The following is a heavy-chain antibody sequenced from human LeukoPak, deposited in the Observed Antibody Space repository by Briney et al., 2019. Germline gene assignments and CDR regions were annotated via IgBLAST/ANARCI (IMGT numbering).Heavy chain of an antibody. D-gene: IGHD6-13*01. CDR1: GFTFSDYW. Sequence: GGSLRLSCVASGFTFSDYWMSWVRQPPGKGLEWVATIKQDGGEEYYMDSVKGRFIISRDNAENSLDLQMNSLRAEDTAVYYCASKGIAAAIDYWGQGTLVTVSS. J-gene: IGHJ4*02. V-gene: IGHV3-7*01. CDR3: ASKGIAAAIDY. CDR2: IKQDGGEE.